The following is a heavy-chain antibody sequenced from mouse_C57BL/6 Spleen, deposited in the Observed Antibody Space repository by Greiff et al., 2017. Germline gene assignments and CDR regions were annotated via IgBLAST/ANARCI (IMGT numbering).Heavy chain of an antibody. J-gene: IGHJ2*01. CDR1: GFSLPSYG. V-gene: IGHV2-3*01. Sequence: VKLMESGPGLVAPSQSLSITCTVSGFSLPSYGVSWVRQPQGKGLEWLGVIWGDGNTNYHSDLISRLSISKDNSKSTFFLKLNSLQTDDTATYSSAKLTGTPYWGQGTTLTVSS. CDR2: IWGDGNT. D-gene: IGHD4-1*01. CDR3: AKLTGTPY.